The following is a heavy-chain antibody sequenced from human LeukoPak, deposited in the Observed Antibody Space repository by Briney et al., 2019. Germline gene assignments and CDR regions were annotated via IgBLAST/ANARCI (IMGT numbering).Heavy chain of an antibody. CDR1: GFAFSSYA. D-gene: IGHD6-19*01. Sequence: GGSLRLSCAASGFAFSSYAMHWVRQAPGKGLEWVALISFDGSHTYYADSVKGRFTISRDNSKNTMYLQMNTLRAEDSALYYCAKGIYSSGWSYFDYWGHGTLVTVSS. V-gene: IGHV3-30*07. CDR2: ISFDGSHT. CDR3: AKGIYSSGWSYFDY. J-gene: IGHJ4*01.